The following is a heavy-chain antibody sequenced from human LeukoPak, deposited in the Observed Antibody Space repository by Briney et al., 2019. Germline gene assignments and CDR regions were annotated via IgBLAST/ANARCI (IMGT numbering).Heavy chain of an antibody. CDR3: ARVGPVYCSGGSCYSPYYYYGMDV. D-gene: IGHD2-15*01. V-gene: IGHV3-30-3*01. CDR1: GFTFSSYA. CDR2: ISYDGSNK. J-gene: IGHJ6*02. Sequence: PGGSLRLSCAASGFTFSSYAMYWVRQAPGKGLEWVAFISYDGSNKYYADSVKGRFTISRDNSKNTLYLQMNSLRAEDTAVYYCARVGPVYCSGGSCYSPYYYYGMDVWGQGTTVTVSS.